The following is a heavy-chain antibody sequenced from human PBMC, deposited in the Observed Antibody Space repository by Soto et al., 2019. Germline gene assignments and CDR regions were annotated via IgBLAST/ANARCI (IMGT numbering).Heavy chain of an antibody. J-gene: IGHJ4*02. CDR3: AREKNTIFGVVIMSPDFSFDY. CDR2: IWYDGSNK. Sequence: QVQLVESGGGVVQPGRSLRLSCAASGFTFSSYGMHWVRQAPGKGLEWVAVIWYDGSNKYYADSVKGRFTISRDNSKNTLYLQMNSLRAEDTAVYYCAREKNTIFGVVIMSPDFSFDYWGQGTLVTVSS. V-gene: IGHV3-33*01. D-gene: IGHD3-3*01. CDR1: GFTFSSYG.